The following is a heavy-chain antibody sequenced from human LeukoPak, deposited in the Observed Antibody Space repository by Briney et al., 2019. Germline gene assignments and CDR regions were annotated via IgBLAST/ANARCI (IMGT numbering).Heavy chain of an antibody. V-gene: IGHV4-39*01. CDR3: ARLLGGYWSGWFDP. CDR2: IYYSGST. J-gene: IGHJ5*02. D-gene: IGHD2-8*02. Sequence: SETLSLTCTASGGSISSSSYYWGWIRQPPGKGLEWIGSIYYSGSTYYNPPLKSRVTISVDTSKNQFSLKLNSVTAADTAVYYCARLLGGYWSGWFDPWGQGTLVTVSS. CDR1: GGSISSSSYY.